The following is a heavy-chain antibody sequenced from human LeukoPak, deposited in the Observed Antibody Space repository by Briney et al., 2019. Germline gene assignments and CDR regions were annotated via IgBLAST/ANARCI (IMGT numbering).Heavy chain of an antibody. J-gene: IGHJ1*01. V-gene: IGHV3-53*01. Sequence: GGSLRLSCAVSGFTASSNYMSWVRQAPGKGLEWASLIYSDGRTYYADSVKGRFTISRDNSKNMVFLQMNSLRAGDTAMYYCAAYNYYYDGTTYRYFQHWGLGTLVTVSS. CDR2: IYSDGRT. D-gene: IGHD3-22*01. CDR1: GFTASSNY. CDR3: AAYNYYYDGTTYRYFQH.